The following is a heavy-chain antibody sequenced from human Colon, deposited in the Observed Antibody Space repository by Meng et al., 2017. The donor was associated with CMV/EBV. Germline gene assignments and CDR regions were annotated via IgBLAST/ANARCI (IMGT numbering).Heavy chain of an antibody. Sequence: CPVTGDSINNDNYWWAWIRQPPGKGLEWIGTVVSSGATYYNPSINSRITMSIDTSKNQFFLTLTSVTAADTAIYFCGKRMYGVPFDPWGQGVLVTVSS. V-gene: IGHV4-39*07. J-gene: IGHJ5*02. CDR2: VVSSGAT. CDR3: GKRMYGVPFDP. D-gene: IGHD2-8*01. CDR1: GDSINNDNYW.